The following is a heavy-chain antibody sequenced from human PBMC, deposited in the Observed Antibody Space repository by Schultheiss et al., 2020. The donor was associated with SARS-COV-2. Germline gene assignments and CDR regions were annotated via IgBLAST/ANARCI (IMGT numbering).Heavy chain of an antibody. CDR1: GFTFSSYG. V-gene: IGHV3-30*18. CDR2: ISYDGSNK. Sequence: GESLKISCAASGFTFSSYGMHWVRQAPGKGLEWVAVISYDGSNKYYADSVKGRFTISRDNSKNTLYLQMNSLRAEDTAVYYCAKDYGDYYSLFDYWGQGTLVTVSS. D-gene: IGHD4-17*01. CDR3: AKDYGDYYSLFDY. J-gene: IGHJ4*02.